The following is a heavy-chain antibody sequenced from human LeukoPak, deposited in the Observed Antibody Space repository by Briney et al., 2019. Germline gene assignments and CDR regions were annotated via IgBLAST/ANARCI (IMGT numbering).Heavy chain of an antibody. J-gene: IGHJ4*02. CDR3: TRDVSRGYMDL. D-gene: IGHD6-25*01. CDR2: IRVSSGTT. V-gene: IGHV1-18*01. Sequence: ASVKVSCKASGSTFSDYGVTWVRQAPGQGLEWMGWIRVSSGTTTYAEDFQGRLTISTDSSTGTAYMEIRSLRPDDTAVYFCTRDVSRGYMDLWGQGSLVTVAS. CDR1: GSTFSDYG.